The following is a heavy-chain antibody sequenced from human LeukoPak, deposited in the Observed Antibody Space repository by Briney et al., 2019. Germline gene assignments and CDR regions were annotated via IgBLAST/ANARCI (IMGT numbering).Heavy chain of an antibody. V-gene: IGHV3-23*01. CDR1: GFTFSSYA. Sequence: SGGSLRLSCAASGFTFSSYAMSWVRQAPGKGLEWVSAISGSGGSTYYSDSVKGRFTISRDNTNNSVSLHMSNLRAEDTAVYYCARGKRSGYCSGGACFDSWGQGTLVTVSS. CDR3: ARGKRSGYCSGGACFDS. CDR2: ISGSGGST. D-gene: IGHD2-15*01. J-gene: IGHJ4*02.